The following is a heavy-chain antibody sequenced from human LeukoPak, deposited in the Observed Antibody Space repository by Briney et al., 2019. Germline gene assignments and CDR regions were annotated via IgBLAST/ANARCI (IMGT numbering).Heavy chain of an antibody. CDR2: IYYSGST. Sequence: SSETLSLTCTVSGGSISSSSYYWGWIRQPPGKGLEWIGSIYYSGSTYYNPSLKSRVTISVDTSKNQFSLKLSSVTAADTAVYYCARQWGDDFWSGWHPTDWFDPWGQGTLVTVSS. CDR1: GGSISSSSYY. D-gene: IGHD3-3*01. CDR3: ARQWGDDFWSGWHPTDWFDP. V-gene: IGHV4-39*01. J-gene: IGHJ5*02.